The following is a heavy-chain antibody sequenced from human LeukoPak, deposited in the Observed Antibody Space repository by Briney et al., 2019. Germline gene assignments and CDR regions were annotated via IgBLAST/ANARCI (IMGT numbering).Heavy chain of an antibody. CDR1: GYSISSGYY. CDR2: IYHSGST. CDR3: AREPRYGSGSYYNYMDV. D-gene: IGHD3-10*01. V-gene: IGHV4-38-2*02. J-gene: IGHJ6*03. Sequence: PETLSLTCAVSGYSISSGYYWGWIRQPPGKGLEWIGSIYHSGSTYYNPSLKSRVTISVDTSKNQFSLKLSSVTAADTAVYYCAREPRYGSGSYYNYMDVWGKGTTVTVSS.